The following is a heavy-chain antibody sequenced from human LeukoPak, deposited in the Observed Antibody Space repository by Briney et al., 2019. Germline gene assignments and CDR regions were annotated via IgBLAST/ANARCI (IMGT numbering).Heavy chain of an antibody. D-gene: IGHD6-13*01. CDR2: ISGSGGST. Sequence: GTSLRLSCAASGFTFSDYGMHWVRQAPGKGLEWVSAISGSGGSTYYADSVKGRFTISRDNSKNTLYLQMNSLRAEDTAVYYCAKGVPAAGFDYWGQGTLVTVSS. V-gene: IGHV3-23*01. CDR1: GFTFSDYG. J-gene: IGHJ4*02. CDR3: AKGVPAAGFDY.